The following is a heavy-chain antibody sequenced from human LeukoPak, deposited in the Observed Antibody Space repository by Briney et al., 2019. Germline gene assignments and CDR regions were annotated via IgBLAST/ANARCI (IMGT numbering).Heavy chain of an antibody. Sequence: SETLSLTCSVSGDSISSFYWNWIRQSPGKGLEWIGNIHYSGSSNYNPSLKSRVTISIDTSRKQFFLKLSSVTAADTAVYYCVLAPNSDWFDFWGQGTLVTVSS. D-gene: IGHD3-9*01. J-gene: IGHJ4*02. CDR2: IHYSGSS. CDR3: VLAPNSDWFDF. V-gene: IGHV4-59*08. CDR1: GDSISSFY.